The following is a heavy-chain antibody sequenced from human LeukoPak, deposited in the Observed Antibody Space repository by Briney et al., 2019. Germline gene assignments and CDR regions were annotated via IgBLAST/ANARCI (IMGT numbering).Heavy chain of an antibody. V-gene: IGHV3-74*01. CDR2: IDNDGAIT. CDR1: GFIFRNYW. J-gene: IGHJ4*02. Sequence: GGSLRLSCATSGFIFRNYWMHWVRQTPGEGLFWFSRIDNDGAITVYADSVEGRFVVSRDNAKNTLYLQMNSLRAEDTAVYYCVRGSLGPDYWGQGTLVTVPS. CDR3: VRGSLGPDY.